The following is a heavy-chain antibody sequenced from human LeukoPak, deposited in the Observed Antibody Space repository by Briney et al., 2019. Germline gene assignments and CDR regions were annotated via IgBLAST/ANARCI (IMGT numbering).Heavy chain of an antibody. CDR3: ARGTTVTTFGAGYYYYYMDV. Sequence: ASVKVSCKASGYIFTGYYMHWVRQAPGQGLEWMGWINPNSGDTNYAQKFQGRVTMTRDTSISTAYMELTRLRSDDTAVYYCARGTTVTTFGAGYYYYYMDVWGKGTTVTISS. D-gene: IGHD4-17*01. CDR1: GYIFTGYY. J-gene: IGHJ6*03. V-gene: IGHV1-2*02. CDR2: INPNSGDT.